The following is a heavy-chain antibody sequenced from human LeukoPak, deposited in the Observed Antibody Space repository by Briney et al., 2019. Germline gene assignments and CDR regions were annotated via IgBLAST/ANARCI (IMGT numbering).Heavy chain of an antibody. Sequence: SETLSLTCTVSGGSISSCYWSWIRQPPGKGLEWIGYIYYSGNTYYNPSLVRRVTMSVDTSKNQFSLRLSSVTAADTAVYYCARQCHSFSTYIYSYYYMDVWGKGTTVTVSS. J-gene: IGHJ6*03. CDR3: ARQCHSFSTYIYSYYYMDV. D-gene: IGHD4-11*01. V-gene: IGHV4-59*04. CDR2: IYYSGNT. CDR1: GGSISSCY.